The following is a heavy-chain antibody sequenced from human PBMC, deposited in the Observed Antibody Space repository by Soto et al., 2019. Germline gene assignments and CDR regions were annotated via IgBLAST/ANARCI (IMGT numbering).Heavy chain of an antibody. Sequence: PSETLSLTCAVYGGSFSGYYWSWIRQPPGKGLEWIGEINHSGSTNYNPSLKSRVTISVDTSKNQFSLKLSSVTAADTAVYYCARRVTTYYYYYGMDVWGQGTTVTAP. D-gene: IGHD4-17*01. CDR2: INHSGST. J-gene: IGHJ6*02. V-gene: IGHV4-34*01. CDR1: GGSFSGYY. CDR3: ARRVTTYYYYYGMDV.